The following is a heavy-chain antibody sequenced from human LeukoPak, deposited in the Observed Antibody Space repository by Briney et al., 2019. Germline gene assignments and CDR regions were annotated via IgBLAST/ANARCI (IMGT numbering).Heavy chain of an antibody. Sequence: GGSLRLSCAASGFTFSSYWMSWVRQAPGKGLEWVANIKQDGSEKYYVDSVKGRFTISRDNAKNSLYLQMNSLRAEDTAVYYCAREVLGYCSSTSCRSYYYYYMDVWGKGTTVTISS. D-gene: IGHD2-2*01. CDR2: IKQDGSEK. CDR3: AREVLGYCSSTSCRSYYYYYMDV. V-gene: IGHV3-7*01. CDR1: GFTFSSYW. J-gene: IGHJ6*03.